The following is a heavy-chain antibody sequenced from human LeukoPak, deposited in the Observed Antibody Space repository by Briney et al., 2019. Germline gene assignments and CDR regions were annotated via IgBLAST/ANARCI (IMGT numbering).Heavy chain of an antibody. CDR1: GLTFSSST. V-gene: IGHV3-21*01. CDR2: ISTSSSYI. CDR3: ARDPDPVAPH. J-gene: IGHJ4*02. D-gene: IGHD2-15*01. Sequence: GGSLRLSCAASGLTFSSSTMNWVRQAPVKGLEWVSSISTSSSYIYYADSVKGRFTISRDDAKNSLYLQMNSLRAEDTAVYFCARDPDPVAPHWGQGTLVTVSS.